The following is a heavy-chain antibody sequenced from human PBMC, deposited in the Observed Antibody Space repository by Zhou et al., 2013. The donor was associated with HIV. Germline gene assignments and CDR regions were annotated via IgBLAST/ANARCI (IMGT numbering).Heavy chain of an antibody. CDR2: IYHSGST. CDR3: ARGKYGSGSYSYFDV. V-gene: IGHV4-38-2*01. J-gene: IGHJ4*02. CDR1: LLHQQWLL. Sequence: VQLQESGPGLVKPFGDPVPHLRCLWLLHQQWLLLGLDPAAPGKGLEWIGSIYHSGSTYYNPSLKSRVTISVDTSKNQFSLKLSSVTAADTAVYYCARGKYGSGSYSYFDVLGPGNPGHRLL. D-gene: IGHD3-10*01.